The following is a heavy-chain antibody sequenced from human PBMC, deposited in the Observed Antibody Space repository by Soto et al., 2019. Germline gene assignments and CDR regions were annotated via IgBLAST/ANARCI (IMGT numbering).Heavy chain of an antibody. D-gene: IGHD3-16*01. CDR2: INPNSGGT. Sequence: QVQLVQSGAEVKKPGASVKVSCKASGYTFTGYYMHWVRQAPGQGLEWMGWINPNSGGTNYAQKFQGWVTMTRDTSISTAYMELSRLRSDDTAVEYGARDPPPGNYGMDVWGQGTTVTVSS. CDR1: GYTFTGYY. V-gene: IGHV1-2*04. J-gene: IGHJ6*02. CDR3: ARDPPPGNYGMDV.